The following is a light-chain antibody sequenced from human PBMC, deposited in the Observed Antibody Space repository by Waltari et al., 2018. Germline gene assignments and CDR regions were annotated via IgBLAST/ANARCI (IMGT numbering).Light chain of an antibody. CDR1: QSVSSN. Sequence: EIVMTQSPATLSVSPGERATLSCRASQSVSSNLAWYQQKPGQAPRLLIYAASTRATGIPARFSGSGSGTEFTLTISGLQSGDFAVYYCQQYNNWPPLTFGGGTKVEIK. CDR3: QQYNNWPPLT. V-gene: IGKV3-15*01. J-gene: IGKJ4*01. CDR2: AAS.